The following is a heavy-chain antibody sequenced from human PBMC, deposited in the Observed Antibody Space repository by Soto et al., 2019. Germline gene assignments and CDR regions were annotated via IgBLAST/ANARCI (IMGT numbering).Heavy chain of an antibody. CDR1: GGSISSSTYY. Sequence: QLQLQESGPGLVKASETLSLTCTVSGGSISSSTYYWGWIRQPPGKGLEWIGSIYYTGSTFHNPSLTSRVTMSVDTSKNHISLKLSSVPAADTAVYYCARPTAAPFAFEVWGQGAMVTIFS. D-gene: IGHD6-13*01. V-gene: IGHV4-39*02. CDR2: IYYTGST. J-gene: IGHJ3*01. CDR3: ARPTAAPFAFEV.